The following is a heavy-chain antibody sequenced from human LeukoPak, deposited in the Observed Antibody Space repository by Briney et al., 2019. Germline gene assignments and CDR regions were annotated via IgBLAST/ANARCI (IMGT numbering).Heavy chain of an antibody. J-gene: IGHJ4*02. CDR3: ASGSSTRVFDY. V-gene: IGHV4-39*01. D-gene: IGHD2-2*01. CDR1: GGSISSSSYY. CDR2: ISYSGST. Sequence: PSETLSLTCTVSGGSISSSSYYWGWIRQPPGKGLEWIGSISYSGSTYYNPSLKSRVTISVDTSKNQFSLKLSSVTAADTAVYYSASGSSTRVFDYWGQGTLVTVSS.